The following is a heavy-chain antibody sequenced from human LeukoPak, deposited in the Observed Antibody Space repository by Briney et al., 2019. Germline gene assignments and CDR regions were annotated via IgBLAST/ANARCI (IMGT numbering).Heavy chain of an antibody. CDR2: IKQDGSDK. D-gene: IGHD2-21*02. V-gene: IGHV3-7*03. Sequence: GGSLRLSCAASGFTFSNYWMSWVRQAPGKGLEWVANIKQDGSDKYYVDSVKGRFTISRDNAKNSLYLQMNSLRAEDTAVYYCAKRVTSYYFGYWGQGTLVTVSS. CDR1: GFTFSNYW. CDR3: AKRVTSYYFGY. J-gene: IGHJ4*02.